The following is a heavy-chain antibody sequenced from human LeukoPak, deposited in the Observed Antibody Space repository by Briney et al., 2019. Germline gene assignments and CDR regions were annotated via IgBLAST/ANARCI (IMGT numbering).Heavy chain of an antibody. CDR2: IYYSGST. CDR3: ARSSYGGYYDSSGYYGY. V-gene: IGHV4-59*08. Sequence: PSETLSLTCTVSGGSISSYYWSWIRQPPGKGLEWIGYIYYSGSTNYNPSLKSRVTISVDTSKNQFSLKLSSVTAADTAVYYCARSSYGGYYDSSGYYGYWGQGTLVTVSP. J-gene: IGHJ4*02. CDR1: GGSISSYY. D-gene: IGHD3-22*01.